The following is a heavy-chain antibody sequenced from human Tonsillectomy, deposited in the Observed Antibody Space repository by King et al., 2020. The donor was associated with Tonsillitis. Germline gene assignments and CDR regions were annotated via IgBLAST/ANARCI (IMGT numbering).Heavy chain of an antibody. CDR2: VTSNGDIT. CDR3: VSRGESDFYLAMAV. CDR1: RSTFRKFA. D-gene: IGHD2-21*01. J-gene: IGHJ6*02. Sequence: VQLVESGGGLVQPGGSLRLSCSASRSTFRKFAMHWVRQSPGKGPEHIASVTSNGDITSYAESVKGRFIISRDNSKNTLYLQMSSLRVEDTAVYYCVSRGESDFYLAMAVWGQGSAVTVSS. V-gene: IGHV3-64D*06.